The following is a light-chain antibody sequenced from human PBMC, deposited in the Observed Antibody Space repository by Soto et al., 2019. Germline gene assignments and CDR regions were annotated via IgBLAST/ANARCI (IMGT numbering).Light chain of an antibody. J-gene: IGLJ1*01. CDR3: GSCASSLSAYV. Sequence: QSVMTQPPSVSAAPGQKVTISCSGSSSNIGGNSVSWYQQLPGTAPKLLIFDDDKRPSGIPDRFSCSKSGTSATLGITGFQTGDEADDYCGSCASSLSAYVFATGTKLTVL. V-gene: IGLV1-51*01. CDR1: SSNIGGNS. CDR2: DDD.